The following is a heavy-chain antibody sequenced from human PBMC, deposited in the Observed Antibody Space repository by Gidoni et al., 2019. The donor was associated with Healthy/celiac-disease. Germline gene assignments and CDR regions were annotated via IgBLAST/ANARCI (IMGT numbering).Heavy chain of an antibody. Sequence: EVQLVESGGGLVQPGGSLRLSCAASGFTFSSSAMCWVRQAPGKGLEWVSAISGSGGSTYYADSVKGRFTISRDNSKNTLYLQMNSLRAEDTAVYYCAKDPHTWVLLTYYFDYWGQGTLVTVSS. CDR3: AKDPHTWVLLTYYFDY. CDR2: ISGSGGST. V-gene: IGHV3-23*04. J-gene: IGHJ4*02. D-gene: IGHD3-10*01. CDR1: GFTFSSSA.